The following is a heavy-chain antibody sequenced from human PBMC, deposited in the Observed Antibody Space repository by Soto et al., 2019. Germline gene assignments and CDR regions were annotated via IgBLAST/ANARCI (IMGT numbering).Heavy chain of an antibody. V-gene: IGHV3-30*18. D-gene: IGHD2-21*02. CDR2: ISYDGSNK. CDR3: AKDGLAYCGGDCYSGTAFDI. J-gene: IGHJ3*02. Sequence: GSLRLSCAASGFTFSSYGMHWVRQAPGKGLEWVAVISYDGSNKYYADSVKGRFTISRDNSKNTLYLQMNSLRAEDTAVYYCAKDGLAYCGGDCYSGTAFDIWGQGTMVTVSS. CDR1: GFTFSSYG.